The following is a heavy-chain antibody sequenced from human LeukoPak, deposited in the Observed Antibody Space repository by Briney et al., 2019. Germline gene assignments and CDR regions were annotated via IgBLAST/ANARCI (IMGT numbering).Heavy chain of an antibody. CDR3: ARGDYCDY. J-gene: IGHJ4*02. CDR1: GGSISSYY. V-gene: IGHV4-59*12. CDR2: IYYSGST. Sequence: SETLSPTCTVSGGSISSYYWSWIRQPPGKGLEWIGYIYYSGSTNYNPSLKSRVTISVDTSKNQFSLKLTSVTAADTAVYYCARGDYCDYWGQGTLVTVSS.